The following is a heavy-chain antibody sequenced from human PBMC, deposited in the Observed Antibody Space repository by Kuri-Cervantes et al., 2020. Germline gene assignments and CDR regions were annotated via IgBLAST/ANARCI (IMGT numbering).Heavy chain of an antibody. CDR2: ISSSSSTI. J-gene: IGHJ4*02. CDR1: GFTSSSYS. CDR3: ARGERWIQLWSYFDY. D-gene: IGHD5-18*01. Sequence: GGSLRLSCAASGFTSSSYSMNWVRQAPGKGLEWVSYISSSSSTIYYADSVKGRFTISRDNSKNTLYLQMNSLRAEDTAVYYCARGERWIQLWSYFDYWGQGTLVTVSS. V-gene: IGHV3-48*01.